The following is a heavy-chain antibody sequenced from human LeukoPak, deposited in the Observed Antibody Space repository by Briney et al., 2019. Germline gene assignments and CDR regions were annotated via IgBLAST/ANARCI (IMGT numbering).Heavy chain of an antibody. V-gene: IGHV3-21*05. CDR3: ARDLLGVSEGVAARPGVFEDY. CDR2: TRGSGSGM. D-gene: IGHD6-6*01. CDR1: GFAFSDYS. J-gene: IGHJ4*02. Sequence: GGSLRLSCAASGFAFSDYSMNWVRQAPGKGLEWVANTRGSGSGMGSGNYYAGSVKGRFTISRDNAKNSLYLQMNSLRAEDTAVYYCARDLLGVSEGVAARPGVFEDYWGQGTLVTVSS.